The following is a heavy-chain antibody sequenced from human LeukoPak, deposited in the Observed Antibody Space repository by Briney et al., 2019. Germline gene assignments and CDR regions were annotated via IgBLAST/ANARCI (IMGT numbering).Heavy chain of an antibody. Sequence: SETLSLTCTVSGGSISSYYWSWIRQPPGKGLEWIGYIYYSGSTNYNPSLKSRVTISVDTSKNQFSLKLSSVTAADTAVYYCARFPGGDAFDIWGQGTMVTVSS. CDR1: GGSISSYY. CDR3: ARFPGGDAFDI. V-gene: IGHV4-59*01. D-gene: IGHD3-10*01. J-gene: IGHJ3*02. CDR2: IYYSGST.